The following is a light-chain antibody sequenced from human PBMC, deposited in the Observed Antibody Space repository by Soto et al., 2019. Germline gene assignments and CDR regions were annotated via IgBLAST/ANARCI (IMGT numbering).Light chain of an antibody. V-gene: IGLV2-14*03. J-gene: IGLJ1*01. CDR2: DVT. CDR1: ISGLLEYES. Sequence: QSVLTQPASVSGSLGQSITISCTGAISGLLEYESVSWYQHRPGEAPELKIFDVTYRPSDVSDRFSGSQSGNAASLTISHPRAGEEEKYYCVLYSPPGIYVLGPGTRAPV. CDR3: VLYSPPGIYV.